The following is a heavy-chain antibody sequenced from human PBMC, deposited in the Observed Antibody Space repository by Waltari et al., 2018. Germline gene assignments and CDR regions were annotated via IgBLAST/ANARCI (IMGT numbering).Heavy chain of an antibody. J-gene: IGHJ4*02. CDR2: IPYDEANK. Sequence: QVRLVESGGGVVQPGGSLRLSCAASGFTLTTYGINWVRQTPGKGLEWVALIPYDEANKYYADSVKGRFTISRDISRNTLYLQMNSLRAEDTAVYYCAKDPASYYDFWSGYEPSDYWGQGTLVTVSS. CDR1: GFTLTTYG. CDR3: AKDPASYYDFWSGYEPSDY. D-gene: IGHD3-3*01. V-gene: IGHV3-30*02.